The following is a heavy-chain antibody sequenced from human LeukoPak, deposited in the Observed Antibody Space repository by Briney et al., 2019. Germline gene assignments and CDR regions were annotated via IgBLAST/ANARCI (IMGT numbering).Heavy chain of an antibody. V-gene: IGHV3-48*03. CDR3: AREVYYYMDV. Sequence: AGGSLRLSCAASGFTFSSYEMNWVRQAPGKGLEWVPYISSSGSTIYYADSVKGRFTISRDNAKNSLYLQMNSLRAEDTAVYYCAREVYYYMDVWGKGTTVTISS. CDR1: GFTFSSYE. CDR2: ISSSGSTI. J-gene: IGHJ6*03.